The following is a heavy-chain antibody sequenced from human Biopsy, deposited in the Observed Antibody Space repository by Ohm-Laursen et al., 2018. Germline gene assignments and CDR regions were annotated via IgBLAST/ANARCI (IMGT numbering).Heavy chain of an antibody. D-gene: IGHD3-10*01. V-gene: IGHV3-11*01. CDR2: ISGSGVTK. J-gene: IGHJ4*02. CDR3: ATDGAGSYNEN. CDR1: GFTFGDYY. Sequence: GPLRLSCAASGFTFGDYYMSWIRQAPGKGLEWLSYISGSGVTKMYADSVKGRFTVSRENAKNSLYLEMNNLTVEDTAVYYCATDGAGSYNENWGQGTLVSASS.